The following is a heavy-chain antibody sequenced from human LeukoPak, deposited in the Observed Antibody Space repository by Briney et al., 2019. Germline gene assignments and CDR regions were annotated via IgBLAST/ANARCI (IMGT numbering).Heavy chain of an antibody. D-gene: IGHD4-23*01. Sequence: PGGSLRLSCAASGFTFSSYGMHWVRQAPGKGLEWVAVIWYDGSNKYSADSVKGRFTISRDNSKNTLYLQMNSLRAEDTAVYYCARDPQRWYRPYYFDYWGQGTLVTVSS. CDR3: ARDPQRWYRPYYFDY. CDR2: IWYDGSNK. V-gene: IGHV3-33*01. CDR1: GFTFSSYG. J-gene: IGHJ4*02.